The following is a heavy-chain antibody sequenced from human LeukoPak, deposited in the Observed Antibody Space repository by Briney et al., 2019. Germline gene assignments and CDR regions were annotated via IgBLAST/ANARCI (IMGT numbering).Heavy chain of an antibody. CDR3: TVAGYYDSTGSRY. D-gene: IGHD3-22*01. CDR2: FDPEDGET. J-gene: IGHJ4*02. Sequence: ASVKVSCKVSGYTLTELSTHWVRQAPGKGLEWMGGFDPEDGETIYAQKFQGRVTMTEDTSTDTAYMELSSLRSEDTAVYYCTVAGYYDSTGSRYWGQGTLVTVSS. V-gene: IGHV1-24*01. CDR1: GYTLTELS.